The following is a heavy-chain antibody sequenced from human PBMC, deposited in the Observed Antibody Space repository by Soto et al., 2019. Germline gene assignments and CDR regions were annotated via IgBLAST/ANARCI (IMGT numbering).Heavy chain of an antibody. CDR1: GGSISSYY. CDR2: INHSGST. D-gene: IGHD6-13*01. CDR3: ARHRIAAAGTGMDV. J-gene: IGHJ6*02. Sequence: SETLSLTWTVSGGSISSYYWSWIRQPPGKGLEWIGEINHSGSTNYNPSLKSRVTISVDTSKNQFSLKLSSVTAADTAVYYCARHRIAAAGTGMDVWGQGTTVTVSS. V-gene: IGHV4-34*01.